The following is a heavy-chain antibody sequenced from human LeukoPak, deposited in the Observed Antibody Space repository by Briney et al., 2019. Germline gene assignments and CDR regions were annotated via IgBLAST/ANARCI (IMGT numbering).Heavy chain of an antibody. D-gene: IGHD1-26*01. J-gene: IGHJ6*03. V-gene: IGHV3-20*04. CDR3: ARSAVEATPGGYHPYYYYMDV. Sequence: PGGSLRLSCAASGFTFDDYGMSWVRQAPGKGLEWVSGINWNGGSTGYADSVKGRFTISRDNAKNSLYLQMNSLRAEDTALYYCARSAVEATPGGYHPYYYYMDVWGKGTTVTVSS. CDR2: INWNGGST. CDR1: GFTFDDYG.